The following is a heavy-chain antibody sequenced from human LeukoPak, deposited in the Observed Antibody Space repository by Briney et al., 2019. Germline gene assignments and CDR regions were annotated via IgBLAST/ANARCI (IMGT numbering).Heavy chain of an antibody. D-gene: IGHD6-13*01. J-gene: IGHJ4*02. CDR2: VYSGGST. CDR1: GFTVSDSY. Sequence: GGSLRLSCAASGFTVSDSYMSWVRQAPGKGLEWVSVVYSGGSTYYADSVKGRFTISRDNAKNSLYLQMNSLRAEDTAVYYCARDAGVDSSSWYRPIDYWGQGTLVTVSS. CDR3: ARDAGVDSSSWYRPIDY. V-gene: IGHV3-66*01.